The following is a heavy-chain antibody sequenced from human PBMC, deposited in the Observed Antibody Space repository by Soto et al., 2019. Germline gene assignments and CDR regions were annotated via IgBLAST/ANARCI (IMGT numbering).Heavy chain of an antibody. J-gene: IGHJ6*02. CDR1: GGTFSSYA. Sequence: QVQLVQSGAEVKKPGSSVKVSCKASGGTFSSYAITWVRQAPGQGLEWMGRIIPILGTTNYAQKFQGRVTITADESTSTAYMDLSSLRSDDTAVYYCAQSPDPYSSSNYYYYGMDVWGQGTTVTVSS. CDR3: AQSPDPYSSSNYYYYGMDV. CDR2: IIPILGTT. V-gene: IGHV1-69*11. D-gene: IGHD6-6*01.